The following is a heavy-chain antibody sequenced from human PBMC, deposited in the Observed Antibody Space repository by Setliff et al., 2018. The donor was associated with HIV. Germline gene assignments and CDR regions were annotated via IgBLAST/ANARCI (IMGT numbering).Heavy chain of an antibody. CDR3: ARDDHGALMGVIIRYYYMDV. D-gene: IGHD3-10*01. J-gene: IGHJ6*03. V-gene: IGHV3-23*01. CDR2: ISGTGGSP. CDR1: GITFSSYV. Sequence: GGSLRLSCEASGITFSSYVMSWVRQAPGQGLEWVSGISGTGGSPYYADSVKGRFTISRDNAKNSLYLQMNSLRAEDTAVNYCARDDHGALMGVIIRYYYMDVWGKGTTVTVSS.